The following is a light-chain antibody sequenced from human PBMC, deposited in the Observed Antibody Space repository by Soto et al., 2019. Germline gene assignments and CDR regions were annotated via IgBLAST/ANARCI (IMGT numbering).Light chain of an antibody. CDR2: AAT. CDR1: QGISNY. V-gene: IGKV1-27*01. CDR3: QKYTSAPHT. J-gene: IGKJ2*01. Sequence: DIQMTQSPSSLSASVGDRVTITCRASQGISNYLAWYQQKSGKVPKLLIYAATTLQSGVPSRFSGSGSGTDFTLTISSLQPEDVATYYCQKYTSAPHTVGQGTKLEIK.